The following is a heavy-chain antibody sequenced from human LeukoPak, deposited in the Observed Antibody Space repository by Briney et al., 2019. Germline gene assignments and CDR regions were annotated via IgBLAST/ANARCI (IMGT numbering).Heavy chain of an antibody. CDR2: ISGSGGST. CDR3: AKGVPAAPPDEFQH. J-gene: IGHJ1*01. Sequence: PGGSLRLSCAASGFSFDAYAMHWVRQAPGKGLEWVSAISGSGGSTYYADSVKGRFTISRDNSKNTLYLQMNSLRAEDTAVYYCAKGVPAAPPDEFQHWGQGTLVTVSS. V-gene: IGHV3-23*01. D-gene: IGHD2-2*01. CDR1: GFSFDAYA.